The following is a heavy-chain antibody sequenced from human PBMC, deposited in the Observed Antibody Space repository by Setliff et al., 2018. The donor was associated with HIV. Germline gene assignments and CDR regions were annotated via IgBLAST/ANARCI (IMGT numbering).Heavy chain of an antibody. Sequence: GASVKVSCKASGGTFSSYAISWVRQAPGQGLEWMGWISAYNGNTNYAQKLQGRVTMTTDTSTSTVYMELSSLRSEDTAVYYCARNPRIAVAGTDYYYYMDVWGKGTTVTVSS. D-gene: IGHD6-19*01. J-gene: IGHJ6*03. CDR3: ARNPRIAVAGTDYYYYMDV. V-gene: IGHV1-18*01. CDR2: ISAYNGNT. CDR1: GGTFSSYA.